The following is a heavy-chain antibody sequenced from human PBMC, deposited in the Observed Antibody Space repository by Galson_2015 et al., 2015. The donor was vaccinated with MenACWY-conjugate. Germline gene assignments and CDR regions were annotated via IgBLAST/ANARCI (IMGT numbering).Heavy chain of an antibody. CDR3: TRDGRGYSGYSYY. Sequence: SLRLSCAASGFTFGDYPMSWFRQAPGKGLEWVGFIRSKAYDGTSEYAASVKGRFTISREDSKSIAYLQMNSLKTEDTAVYYCTRDGRGYSGYSYYWGQGTLVTVSS. CDR1: GFTFGDYP. J-gene: IGHJ4*02. D-gene: IGHD5-12*01. V-gene: IGHV3-49*03. CDR2: IRSKAYDGTS.